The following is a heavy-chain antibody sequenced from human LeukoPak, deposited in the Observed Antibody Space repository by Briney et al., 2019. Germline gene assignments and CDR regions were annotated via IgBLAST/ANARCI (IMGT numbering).Heavy chain of an antibody. V-gene: IGHV4-39*07. D-gene: IGHD1-26*01. CDR2: INHSGST. CDR3: AVPELPDY. Sequence: SETLSLTCTVSGGSISSSSYYWGWIRQPPGKGLEWIGEINHSGSTNYNPSLKSRVTISVDTSKNQFSLKLSSVTAADTAVYYCAVPELPDYWGQGTLVTVSS. J-gene: IGHJ4*02. CDR1: GGSISSSSYY.